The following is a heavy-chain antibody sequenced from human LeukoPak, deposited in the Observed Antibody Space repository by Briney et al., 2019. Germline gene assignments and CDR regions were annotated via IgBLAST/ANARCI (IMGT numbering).Heavy chain of an antibody. CDR1: GYSFSSYW. V-gene: IGHV5-51*01. CDR3: AVVPYCTGGSCLIFDY. J-gene: IGHJ4*02. Sequence: GESLKISCKGSGYSFSSYWIGWVRQMSGKGLEWMGIIYPGDSDTRYSPSFQGQVTISADKSISTAYLQWSSLKASDTAMYYCAVVPYCTGGSCLIFDYWGQGTLVTVSS. D-gene: IGHD2-15*01. CDR2: IYPGDSDT.